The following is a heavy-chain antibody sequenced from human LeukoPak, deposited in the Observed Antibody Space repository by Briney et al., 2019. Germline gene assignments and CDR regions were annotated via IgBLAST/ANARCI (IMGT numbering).Heavy chain of an antibody. J-gene: IGHJ4*02. D-gene: IGHD3-16*01. CDR2: IYFSGST. CDR3: ARAYDTNFDY. V-gene: IGHV4-59*01. Sequence: PSETLSLTCTVSGGSIRSYYWSWIRQPPGKGLEWIGYIYFSGSTSYNPSLKSQATISVDRSKNQFSLKLSSVAAADTAVYYCARAYDTNFDYWGQGTLVTVSS. CDR1: GGSIRSYY.